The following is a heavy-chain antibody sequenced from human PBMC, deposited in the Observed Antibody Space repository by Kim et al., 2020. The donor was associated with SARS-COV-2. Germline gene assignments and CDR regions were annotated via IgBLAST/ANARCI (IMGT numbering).Heavy chain of an antibody. J-gene: IGHJ5*02. CDR1: GFTFSSYW. D-gene: IGHD1-1*01. CDR3: ARVIGLGWNDAVDP. CDR2: INSDGSST. V-gene: IGHV3-74*01. Sequence: GGSLRLSCAASGFTFSSYWMHWVRQAPGKGLVWVSRINSDGSSTSYADSVKGRFTISRDNAKNTLYLQMNSLRAEDTAVYYCARVIGLGWNDAVDPWGQGTLVTVSS.